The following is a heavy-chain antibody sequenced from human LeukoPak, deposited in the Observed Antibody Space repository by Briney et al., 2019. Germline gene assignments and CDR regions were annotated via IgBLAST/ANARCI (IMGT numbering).Heavy chain of an antibody. D-gene: IGHD2-15*01. Sequence: SETLSLTCTVSGGSISSTSYYWGWIRQPPGKGLEWIGSIYYSGSTYYNPSLKSRVTISVDTSKNQFSLKVSSVTAADTAVYYCARHGGGYCSGGSCYSPLDYWGQGTLVTVSS. CDR3: ARHGGGYCSGGSCYSPLDY. V-gene: IGHV4-39*01. J-gene: IGHJ4*02. CDR2: IYYSGST. CDR1: GGSISSTSYY.